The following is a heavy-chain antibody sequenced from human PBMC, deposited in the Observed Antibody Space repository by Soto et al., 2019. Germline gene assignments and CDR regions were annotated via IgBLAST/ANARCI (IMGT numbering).Heavy chain of an antibody. J-gene: IGHJ4*02. Sequence: GGSLRLSCAASGFTFSSYAMSWVRQAPGKGLEWVSAISGSGGSTYYQDSVKGRFTISRDNSKNTLYLQMNSLRAEDTAVYYCAKFIKFWSGFFDYWGQGTLVTVSS. D-gene: IGHD3-3*01. CDR3: AKFIKFWSGFFDY. CDR1: GFTFSSYA. CDR2: ISGSGGST. V-gene: IGHV3-23*02.